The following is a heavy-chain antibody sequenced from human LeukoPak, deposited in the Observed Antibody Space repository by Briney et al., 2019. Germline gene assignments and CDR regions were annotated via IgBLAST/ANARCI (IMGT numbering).Heavy chain of an antibody. CDR2: ISGSGGST. CDR1: GFTFGSYA. V-gene: IGHV3-23*01. Sequence: GGSLRLSCAASGFTFGSYAMSWVRQAPGKGLEWVSAISGSGGSTYYADSVKGRFTISRDNSKNTLYLQMNSLRAEDTAVYYCAKDLYYLYYDFWSGYPPGYFDYWGQGTLVTVSS. D-gene: IGHD3-3*01. CDR3: AKDLYYLYYDFWSGYPPGYFDY. J-gene: IGHJ4*02.